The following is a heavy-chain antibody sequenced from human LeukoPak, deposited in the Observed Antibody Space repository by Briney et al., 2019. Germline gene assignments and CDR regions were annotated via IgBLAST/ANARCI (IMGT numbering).Heavy chain of an antibody. D-gene: IGHD3-22*01. CDR1: GGTFSSYA. CDR3: ARDEFEYYDSSGYHAFDI. CDR2: IIPILGIA. V-gene: IGHV1-69*04. Sequence: SVKVSCKASGGTFSSYAISWVRQAPGQGLEWMGRIIPILGIANYAQKFQGRVTITADKSTSTAYMELSSLRSEDTAVYYCARDEFEYYDSSGYHAFDIWGQGTMVTVCS. J-gene: IGHJ3*02.